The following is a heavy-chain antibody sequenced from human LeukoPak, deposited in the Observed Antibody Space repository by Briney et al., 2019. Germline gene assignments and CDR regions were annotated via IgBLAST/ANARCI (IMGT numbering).Heavy chain of an antibody. CDR2: ISAYNGNT. CDR1: GYTFTSYG. J-gene: IGHJ4*02. Sequence: ASVKVSCKASGYTFTSYGISWVRQAPGQGLEWMGWISAYNGNTNYAQKLQGRVTMTTDTSTSTAHMKLRSLRSDDTAVYYCARGQEMATIPLADYWGQGTLVTVSS. CDR3: ARGQEMATIPLADY. V-gene: IGHV1-18*01. D-gene: IGHD5-24*01.